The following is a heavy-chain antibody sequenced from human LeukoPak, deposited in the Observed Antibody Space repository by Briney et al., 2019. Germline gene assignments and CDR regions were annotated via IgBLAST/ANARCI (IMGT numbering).Heavy chain of an antibody. V-gene: IGHV4-4*07. D-gene: IGHD1-7*01. CDR3: ARDPGTFDWYFDL. CDR2: IYNSGST. CDR1: GGSISSYF. Sequence: SETLSLTCTLSGGSISSYFWSWIRQPAGKGLEWIGRIYNSGSTTYNPSLKSRVTMSVDTSKSQFSLQLSSVTAADTAVYYCARDPGTFDWYFDLWGRGTLVTFSS. J-gene: IGHJ2*01.